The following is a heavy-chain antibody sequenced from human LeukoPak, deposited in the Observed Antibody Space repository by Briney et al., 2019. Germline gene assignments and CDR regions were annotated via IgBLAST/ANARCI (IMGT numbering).Heavy chain of an antibody. V-gene: IGHV3-23*01. CDR3: AKGPYYYDSSGYRCDY. CDR2: IGNTET. CDR1: GFPFETNA. J-gene: IGHJ4*02. Sequence: GGSLRLSCATSGFPFETNAMSWVRQAPGKDLEWVATIGNTETFYADSVKGRFTISRDNSKNTLYLQMNSLRAEDTAVYYCAKGPYYYDSSGYRCDYWGQGTLVTVSS. D-gene: IGHD3-22*01.